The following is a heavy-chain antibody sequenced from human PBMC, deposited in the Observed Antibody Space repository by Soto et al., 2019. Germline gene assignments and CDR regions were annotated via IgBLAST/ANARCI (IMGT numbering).Heavy chain of an antibody. CDR1: GFTFSGSA. D-gene: IGHD3-16*01. V-gene: IGHV3-73*01. CDR3: TRHALFPGESYDY. CDR2: IRSKANSYAT. J-gene: IGHJ4*02. Sequence: EVQLVESGGGLVQPGGSLKLSCAASGFTFSGSAMHWVRQASGKGLEWVGRIRSKANSYATAYAASVKGRFTISRDDSKNTAYLQMNSLKTEDTAVYYCTRHALFPGESYDYWGQGTLVTVSS.